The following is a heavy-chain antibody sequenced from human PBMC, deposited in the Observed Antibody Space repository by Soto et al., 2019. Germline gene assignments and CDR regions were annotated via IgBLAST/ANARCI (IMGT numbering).Heavy chain of an antibody. CDR2: IYYSGST. D-gene: IGHD3-9*01. V-gene: IGHV4-59*01. CDR1: GGSISSYY. J-gene: IGHJ3*02. CDR3: ARDSGYYDILTGWTAGAFDI. Sequence: PLETLSLTCTVSGGSISSYYWSWIRQPPGKGLEWIGYIYYSGSTNYNPSLKSRVTISVDTSKNQFSLKLSSVTAADTAVYYCARDSGYYDILTGWTAGAFDIWGQGTMVTVSS.